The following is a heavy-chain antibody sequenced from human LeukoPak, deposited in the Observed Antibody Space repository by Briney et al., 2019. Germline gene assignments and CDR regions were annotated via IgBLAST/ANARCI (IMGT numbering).Heavy chain of an antibody. D-gene: IGHD2-21*02. J-gene: IGHJ4*02. Sequence: PGGSLRLSCAASGFTFSSYSMNWVRQAPRKGLEWVSSISSSSSYIYYADSVKGRFTISRDNAKNSLYLQMNSLRAEDTAVYYCARDPEYCGGDCPFDYWGQGTLVTVSS. CDR3: ARDPEYCGGDCPFDY. CDR2: ISSSSSYI. CDR1: GFTFSSYS. V-gene: IGHV3-21*01.